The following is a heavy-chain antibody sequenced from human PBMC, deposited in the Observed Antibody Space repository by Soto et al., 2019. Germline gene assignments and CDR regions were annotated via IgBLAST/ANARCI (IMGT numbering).Heavy chain of an antibody. CDR2: FYWDDDK. CDR3: AHARVLVLRSHTRYYYMDV. J-gene: IGHJ6*03. CDR1: GFSLSTSGVG. V-gene: IGHV2-5*02. D-gene: IGHD1-26*01. Sequence: QITLKESGPTLVKPTQTLTLTCTFSGFSLSTSGVGVGWIRQPPGKALEWLALFYWDDDKRYSPSLKSRLTITKDTSKNQVVLTMTNMDPVDTATYYCAHARVLVLRSHTRYYYMDVWGKGTTVTVSS.